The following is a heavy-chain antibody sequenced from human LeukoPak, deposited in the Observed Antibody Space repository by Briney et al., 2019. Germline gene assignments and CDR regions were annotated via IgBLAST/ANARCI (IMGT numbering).Heavy chain of an antibody. CDR2: IYYGGTY. CDR3: GRGGSGYPVDY. Sequence: SETLSLTCAVSGGAINRGGFYWRWIRLHPGKGLEWIGSIYYGGTYYYNPSLKSRLIMSVDTSQNQISLKLTSVTAADTAVYYCGRGGSGYPVDYWGQGTLVTVSS. J-gene: IGHJ4*02. V-gene: IGHV4-31*02. D-gene: IGHD3-22*01. CDR1: GGAINRGGFY.